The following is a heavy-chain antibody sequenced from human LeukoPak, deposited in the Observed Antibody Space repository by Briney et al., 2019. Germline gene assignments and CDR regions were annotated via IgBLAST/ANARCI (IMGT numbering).Heavy chain of an antibody. V-gene: IGHV3-21*01. CDR1: GFTFSSYS. CDR3: ARDAYSYGPFDY. D-gene: IGHD5-18*01. Sequence: GGSLRLSCAASGFTFSSYSMNWVRQAPGKGLEWVSSISSSSSYIYYADSGKGGFTISREKGKKSLDLQMNSLRAEDTAVYYCARDAYSYGPFDYWGQGTLVTVSS. CDR2: ISSSSSYI. J-gene: IGHJ4*02.